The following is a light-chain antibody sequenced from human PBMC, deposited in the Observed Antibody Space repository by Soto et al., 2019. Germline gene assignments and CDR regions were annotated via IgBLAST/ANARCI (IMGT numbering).Light chain of an antibody. CDR2: DAS. J-gene: IGKJ5*01. Sequence: EIVLTQSPATLSLSPGERATLSCRASQSVNNYLAWHQQKPGQAPRLLIYDASNRATGIPARFSGSGSETDFTLTISSLEPEDFAVYYCQQRRSWPITFGQGTRLEIK. CDR3: QQRRSWPIT. V-gene: IGKV3-11*01. CDR1: QSVNNY.